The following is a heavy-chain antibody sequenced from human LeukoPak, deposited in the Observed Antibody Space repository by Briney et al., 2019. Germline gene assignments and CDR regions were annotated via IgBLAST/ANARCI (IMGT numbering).Heavy chain of an antibody. V-gene: IGHV4-61*02. D-gene: IGHD6-19*01. CDR1: GCSISSGCYY. J-gene: IGHJ5*02. CDR2: IYTSGST. CDR3: ARAVAGDTNWFDP. Sequence: PSQTPSLTCSVSGCSISSGCYYWSWIRQPARKGLGWVWRIYTSGSTNYNPSLKSRVTISVDTSKNQFSLKVSSVTAADTAVYYCARAVAGDTNWFDPWGQGTLVTVSS.